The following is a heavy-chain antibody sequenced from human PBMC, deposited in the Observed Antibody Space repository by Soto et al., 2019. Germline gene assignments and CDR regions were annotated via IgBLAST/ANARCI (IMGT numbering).Heavy chain of an antibody. CDR1: GGSFSGYY. V-gene: IGHV4-34*01. CDR2: INHSGST. J-gene: IGHJ4*02. D-gene: IGHD2-15*01. CDR3: ARGRWSQMTFSYYSDY. Sequence: SETLSLTCAVYGGSFSGYYWSWIRQPPGKGLEWIGEINHSGSTNYNPSLKSRVTISVDTSKNQFSLKLSSVTAADTAVYYCARGRWSQMTFSYYSDYWGQGTLVTVSS.